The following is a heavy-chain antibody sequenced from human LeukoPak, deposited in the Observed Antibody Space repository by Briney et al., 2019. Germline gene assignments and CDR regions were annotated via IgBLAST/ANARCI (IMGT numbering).Heavy chain of an antibody. J-gene: IGHJ4*02. Sequence: KPSETLSLTCAVYGGSFSSYYWSWIRQPPGKGLEWIGSIYYSGSTYYNPSLKSRVTISVDTSKNQFSLKLSSVTAADTAVYYCARASGYYYGDFDYWGQGTLVTVSS. CDR2: IYYSGST. V-gene: IGHV4-34*01. D-gene: IGHD3-22*01. CDR1: GGSFSSYY. CDR3: ARASGYYYGDFDY.